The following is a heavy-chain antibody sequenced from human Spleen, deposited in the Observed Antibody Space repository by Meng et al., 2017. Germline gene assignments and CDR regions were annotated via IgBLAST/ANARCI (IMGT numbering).Heavy chain of an antibody. V-gene: IGHV3-74*01. CDR2: IKGDGSVT. Sequence: GESLKISCAASGFTFSSSEMNWVRQAPGKGLVWVSRIKGDGSVTTYADSVKGRFTISRDNAKNTLYMQMNSLRAEDTAVYYCVRSNAFDYWGQGTLVTVSS. J-gene: IGHJ4*02. CDR1: GFTFSSSE. CDR3: VRSNAFDY. D-gene: IGHD2-8*01.